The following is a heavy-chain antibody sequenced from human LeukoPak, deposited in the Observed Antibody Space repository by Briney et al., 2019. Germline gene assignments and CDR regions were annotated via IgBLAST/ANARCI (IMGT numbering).Heavy chain of an antibody. V-gene: IGHV4-39*02. J-gene: IGHJ4*02. D-gene: IGHD6-6*01. Sequence: SETLSLTCTVSGGSISSGNFWDWIRQPPGKGLEWIGSISYRGTTYHNPSLKSQVTISADTSRNYFSLKLSSVAAADTAVYYCARRPLSYFDSWGQGTLVTVSS. CDR1: GGSISSGNF. CDR2: ISYRGTT. CDR3: ARRPLSYFDS.